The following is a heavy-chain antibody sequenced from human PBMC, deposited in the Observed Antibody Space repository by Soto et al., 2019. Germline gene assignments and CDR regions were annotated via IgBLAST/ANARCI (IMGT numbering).Heavy chain of an antibody. Sequence: GGSLRLSCAASGFTFSSYAMSWVRQAPGKGLEWVSAISGSGGSTYYADSVKGRLTISRDNSKNALYLQMNSLRAEDTAVYYCAKDQSGSYWAPFDYWGQGTLVTVSS. CDR3: AKDQSGSYWAPFDY. D-gene: IGHD1-26*01. J-gene: IGHJ4*02. CDR2: ISGSGGST. CDR1: GFTFSSYA. V-gene: IGHV3-23*01.